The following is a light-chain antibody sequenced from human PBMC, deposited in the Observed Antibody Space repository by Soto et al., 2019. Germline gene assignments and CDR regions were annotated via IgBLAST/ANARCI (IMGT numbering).Light chain of an antibody. CDR1: SRDIGGYDY. Sequence: QSVLTQPASVSGSPGQSITISCTGTSRDIGGYDYVSWYQQRPGKAPKLMIYEVRYRPSGVSKRFSGSKSGNTAALTISGLQAGDEAVYYSCSYTRTSNHYFFGSGTKATGL. J-gene: IGLJ1*01. CDR2: EVR. V-gene: IGLV2-14*01. CDR3: CSYTRTSNHYF.